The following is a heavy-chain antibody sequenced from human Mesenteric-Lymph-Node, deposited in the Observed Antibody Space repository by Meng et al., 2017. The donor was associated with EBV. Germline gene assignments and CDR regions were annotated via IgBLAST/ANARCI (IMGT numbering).Heavy chain of an antibody. CDR1: GGSFSGYY. CDR3: ARGEKGPIDY. V-gene: IGHV4-34*01. CDR2: INHSGST. Sequence: VQLQQWGAGLLKPSETLSLTCAVYGGSFSGYYWSWIRQPPGKGLEWIGEINHSGSTNYNPSLKSRVTISVDTSENQFSLKLSSVTAADTAVYYCARGEKGPIDYWGQGTLVTVSS. J-gene: IGHJ4*02.